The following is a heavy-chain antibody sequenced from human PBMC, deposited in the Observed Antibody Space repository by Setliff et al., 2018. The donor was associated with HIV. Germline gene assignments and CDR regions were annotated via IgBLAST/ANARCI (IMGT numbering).Heavy chain of an antibody. CDR2: VYHSGGT. J-gene: IGHJ5*01. D-gene: IGHD1-26*01. CDR1: GGSISSFSYY. V-gene: IGHV4-39*01. CDR3: ARTTYSGSYFNDS. Sequence: PSETLSLTCTVSGGSISSFSYYWAWIRQSPGKGLEWIGNVYHSGGTDYNPSLRSRVSISVDTSTNQFSLKLSSVTAADTAVYYCARTTYSGSYFNDSWGQGTLVTVSS.